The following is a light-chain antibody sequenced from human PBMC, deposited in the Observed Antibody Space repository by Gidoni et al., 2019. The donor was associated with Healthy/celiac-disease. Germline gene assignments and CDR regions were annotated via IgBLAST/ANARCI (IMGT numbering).Light chain of an antibody. CDR1: QSVSSN. CDR2: GAS. Sequence: IVITQSPATLSVSPGERATLSCSASQSVSSNLAWYQQKPGQAPRLLIYGASTRATGIPARFSGSGSGTEFTLTISSLQSEDFAVYYCQQYNNWPSWTFGQGTKVEIK. J-gene: IGKJ1*01. V-gene: IGKV3-15*01. CDR3: QQYNNWPSWT.